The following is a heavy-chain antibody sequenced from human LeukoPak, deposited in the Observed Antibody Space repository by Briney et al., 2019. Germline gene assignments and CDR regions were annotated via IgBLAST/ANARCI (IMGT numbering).Heavy chain of an antibody. J-gene: IGHJ4*02. CDR3: ARTHFIISNYFDY. CDR1: GGSFNGYY. D-gene: IGHD3-3*02. Sequence: PSETLSLTCTVYGGSFNGYYWSWIRQPPGKGLEWIGEINPSGRTNYNPSLKSRVTILVDPSKNQFSLKLSSVTAADTAVYYCARTHFIISNYFDYWGQGTLVTVSS. CDR2: INPSGRT. V-gene: IGHV4-34*01.